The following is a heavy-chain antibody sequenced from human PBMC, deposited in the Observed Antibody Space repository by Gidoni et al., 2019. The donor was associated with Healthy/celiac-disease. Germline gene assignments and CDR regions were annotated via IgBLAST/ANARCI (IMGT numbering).Heavy chain of an antibody. Sequence: EVQLLESGGGLVQPGGSLRLSCAASGFTFSSYAMSWVRQAPGKGLEWVSAISGSGGSTYYADSVKGRFTISRDNSKNTLYLQMNSLRAEDRAVYYCAKLALTIFGVEGENWFDPWGQGTLVTVSS. V-gene: IGHV3-23*01. CDR3: AKLALTIFGVEGENWFDP. J-gene: IGHJ5*02. CDR2: ISGSGGST. D-gene: IGHD3-3*01. CDR1: GFTFSSYA.